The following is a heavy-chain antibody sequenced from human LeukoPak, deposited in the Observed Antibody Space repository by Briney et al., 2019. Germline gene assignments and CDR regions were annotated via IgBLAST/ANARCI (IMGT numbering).Heavy chain of an antibody. D-gene: IGHD6-19*01. V-gene: IGHV4-39*01. CDR3: ARRYSSGWYTY. CDR2: IYYSGST. Sequence: SETLSLTCTVSGGSISSSSYYWGWIRQPPGKGLEWIGSIYYSGSTYYNPSLKSRVTISVDTPKNQFSLKLSSVTAADTAVYYCARRYSSGWYTYWGQGTLVTVSS. CDR1: GGSISSSSYY. J-gene: IGHJ4*02.